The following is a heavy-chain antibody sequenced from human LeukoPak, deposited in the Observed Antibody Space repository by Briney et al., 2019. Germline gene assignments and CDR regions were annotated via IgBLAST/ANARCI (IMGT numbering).Heavy chain of an antibody. J-gene: IGHJ4*02. CDR3: ASASTVTTEFDY. Sequence: KASETLSLTCTVSGGSISSYYWSWIRQPPGKGLEWIGYIYYSGSTNYNPSLKSRVTISVDTSKNQFSLKLSSATAADTAVYYCASASTVTTEFDYWGQGTLVTVSS. CDR2: IYYSGST. V-gene: IGHV4-59*01. CDR1: GGSISSYY. D-gene: IGHD4-17*01.